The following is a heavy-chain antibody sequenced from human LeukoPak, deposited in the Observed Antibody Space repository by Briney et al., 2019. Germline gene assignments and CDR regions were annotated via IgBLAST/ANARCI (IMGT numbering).Heavy chain of an antibody. CDR1: GFTFSSYW. J-gene: IGHJ6*03. CDR2: IKHDGSEK. Sequence: GGSLRLSCAASGFTFSSYWMSWVRQAPGKGLEWVANIKHDGSEKYYVDSVKGRFTISRDNAKNSLYLQMNSLRAEDTAVYYCARDLRCSSTSCYYYYMDAWGKGTTVTVSS. V-gene: IGHV3-7*01. D-gene: IGHD2-2*01. CDR3: ARDLRCSSTSCYYYYMDA.